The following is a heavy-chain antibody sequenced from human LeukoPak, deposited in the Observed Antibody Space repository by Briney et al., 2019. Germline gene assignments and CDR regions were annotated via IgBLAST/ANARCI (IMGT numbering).Heavy chain of an antibody. CDR2: INPKSGGT. Sequence: ASVKVSCKASGYTFTGYYMHWVRQAPGQGLEWMGWINPKSGGTNYTQKFQGRVTLTWDTSISTAYMELSRLTSDDTAVYYCARGIDSSSSVYWGQGTLVTVSS. D-gene: IGHD6-6*01. CDR3: ARGIDSSSSVY. CDR1: GYTFTGYY. J-gene: IGHJ4*02. V-gene: IGHV1-2*02.